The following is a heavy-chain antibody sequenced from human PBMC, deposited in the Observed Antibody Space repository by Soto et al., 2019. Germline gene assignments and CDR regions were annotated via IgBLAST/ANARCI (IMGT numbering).Heavy chain of an antibody. J-gene: IGHJ5*02. CDR3: AKEMGDYYDSSGSWFDP. V-gene: IGHV3-23*01. CDR2: ISGSGDNT. Sequence: EVQLLESGGGLVQPGGSLRLSCAASGFTFSSYVMSWVRQAPGKGLECVSGISGSGDNTYYADSVKGRFTISRDNSKNTLFLQMNSLRAEATALYFCAKEMGDYYDSSGSWFDPWGQGTLVTVSS. CDR1: GFTFSSYV. D-gene: IGHD3-22*01.